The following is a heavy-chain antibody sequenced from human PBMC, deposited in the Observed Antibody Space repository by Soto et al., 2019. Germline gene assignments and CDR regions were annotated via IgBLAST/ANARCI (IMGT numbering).Heavy chain of an antibody. Sequence: EVQLLESGGGLVQPGGSLRLSCAASGFIFRNHVLNWVRQAPGKGLEWVSAIDNSGDASFYADSVKGRFIISRDNSKNTVFLHMNNLRLEDTAFYYCAKIPYRGMIGGAGSWGQGTLVTVSS. CDR3: AKIPYRGMIGGAGS. V-gene: IGHV3-23*05. J-gene: IGHJ5*02. CDR1: GFIFRNHV. D-gene: IGHD3-16*01. CDR2: IDNSGDAS.